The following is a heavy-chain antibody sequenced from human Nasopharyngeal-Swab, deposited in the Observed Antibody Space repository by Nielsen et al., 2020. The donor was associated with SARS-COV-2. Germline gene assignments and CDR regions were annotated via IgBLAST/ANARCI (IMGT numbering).Heavy chain of an antibody. Sequence: SQTLSLTCAVYGGSFSGYYWSWIRQPPGKGLELIGEINHSGSTNYNPSLKSRVTISVDTSKNQFSLKLSSLTAADTAVYYCARGYNWTRGFVSRGFDYWGQGTLVTVSS. CDR1: GGSFSGYY. CDR3: ARGYNWTRGFVSRGFDY. CDR2: INHSGST. J-gene: IGHJ4*02. D-gene: IGHD1-20*01. V-gene: IGHV4-34*01.